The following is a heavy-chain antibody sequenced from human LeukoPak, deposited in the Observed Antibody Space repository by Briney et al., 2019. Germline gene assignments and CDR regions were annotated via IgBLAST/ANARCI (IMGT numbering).Heavy chain of an antibody. CDR3: ARAFLGAFDI. CDR2: ISSSSSYI. V-gene: IGHV3-21*01. D-gene: IGHD2/OR15-2a*01. Sequence: PGGSLRLSCAASGFTFSSYSMNWVRQAPGKGLEWVSSISSSSSYIYYADSAKGRFTISRDNAKNSLYLQMNSLRAEDTAVYYCARAFLGAFDIWGQGTMVTVSS. J-gene: IGHJ3*02. CDR1: GFTFSSYS.